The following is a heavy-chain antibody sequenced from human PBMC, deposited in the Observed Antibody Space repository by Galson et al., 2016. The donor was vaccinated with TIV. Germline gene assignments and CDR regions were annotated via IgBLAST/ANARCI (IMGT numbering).Heavy chain of an antibody. CDR3: ARVRGRSSGYD. CDR2: IYHSGST. D-gene: IGHD3-22*01. J-gene: IGHJ4*02. Sequence: TCTVSDYSISGIYYWGWIRQPPGKGLECIGSIYHSGSTSYNPSLKSRVTITLDTSKNQFSLKLKSVTAADTAVYYWARVRGRSSGYDWGQGTLVTVSS. V-gene: IGHV4-38-2*02. CDR1: DYSISGIYY.